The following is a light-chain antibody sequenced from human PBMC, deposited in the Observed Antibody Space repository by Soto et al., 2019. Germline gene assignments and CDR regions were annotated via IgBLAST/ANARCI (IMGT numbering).Light chain of an antibody. J-gene: IGKJ1*01. V-gene: IGKV3D-15*01. CDR2: GAS. CDR1: RSVNNN. CDR3: QQYNHWPPT. Sequence: EIVLTQSPGTLSLSPGERATLSCRASRSVNNNYLAWYQQKPGQAPRLLIFGASSRATGIPDRFIGSGSGTEFTLTITSLRSEDFAVYYCQQYNHWPPTFGHGTKVDIK.